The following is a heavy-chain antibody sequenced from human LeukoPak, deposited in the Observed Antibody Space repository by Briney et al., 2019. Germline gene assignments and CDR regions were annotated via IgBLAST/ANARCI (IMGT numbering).Heavy chain of an antibody. CDR2: ITWNAANT. D-gene: IGHD4-17*01. CDR3: ARSSTTVTTRYFDL. J-gene: IGHJ2*01. Sequence: GGSLRLSCAASGFTFSSYWMSWARQAPGKGLEWVSTITWNAANTGYADSVKGRFTISRDNPKNSLSLQMNSLSPEDTALYYCARSSTTVTTRYFDLWGRGTLVTVSS. V-gene: IGHV3-20*04. CDR1: GFTFSSYW.